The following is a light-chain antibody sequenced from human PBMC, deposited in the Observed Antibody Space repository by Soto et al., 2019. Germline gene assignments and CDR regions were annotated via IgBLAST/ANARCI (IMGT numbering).Light chain of an antibody. CDR1: QSVSNY. CDR3: KQGRGWPHSFT. V-gene: IGKV3-11*01. CDR2: AAS. J-gene: IGKJ3*01. Sequence: IVLTQSPATLSLSPGESATLSCRASQSVSNYLAWYQQKPGQAPRLLIYAASNRATGIPARFSGSGSGTDFTLTISRIEPEDYAVYYCKQGRGWPHSFTFGPGTKV.